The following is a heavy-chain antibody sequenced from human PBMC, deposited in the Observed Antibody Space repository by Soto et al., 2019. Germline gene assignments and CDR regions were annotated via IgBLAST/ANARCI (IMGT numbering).Heavy chain of an antibody. Sequence: PGESLKISCKGSGYSFTSYWIGWVRQMPGKGLEWMGIIYPGDSDTRYSPSFQGQVTISADKSISTAYLQWSSLEASDTAMYYCARVSQGSGSPEGWFDPWGQGTLVTVSS. CDR2: IYPGDSDT. D-gene: IGHD3-10*01. CDR1: GYSFTSYW. J-gene: IGHJ5*02. V-gene: IGHV5-51*01. CDR3: ARVSQGSGSPEGWFDP.